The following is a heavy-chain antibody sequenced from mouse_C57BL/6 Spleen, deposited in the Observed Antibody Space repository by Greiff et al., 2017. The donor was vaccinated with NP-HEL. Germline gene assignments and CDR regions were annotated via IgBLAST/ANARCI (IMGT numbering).Heavy chain of an antibody. CDR2: IDPSDSYT. J-gene: IGHJ3*01. D-gene: IGHD2-4*01. CDR1: GYTFTSYW. CDR3: ARGYDYEFAY. V-gene: IGHV1-59*01. Sequence: QVQLQQPGAELVRPGTSVKLSCKASGYTFTSYWMHWVKQRPGQGLEWIGVIDPSDSYTNYNQKFKGKATLTVDTSSSTAYMQLSSLTSEDSAVYYCARGYDYEFAYWGQGTLVTVSA.